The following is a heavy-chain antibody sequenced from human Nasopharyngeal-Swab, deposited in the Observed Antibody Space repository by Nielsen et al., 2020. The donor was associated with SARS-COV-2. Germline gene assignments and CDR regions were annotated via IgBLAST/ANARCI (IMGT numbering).Heavy chain of an antibody. J-gene: IGHJ4*02. V-gene: IGHV5-51*01. Sequence: KVSCKGSGYSFTSYCIHWVRQTPGQGLEWMGIIYPGDSDTRYTPAFHGQVTISADKSISTAYLQWSSLKASDTAMYYCARATFCYGLGTETDYFDYWGQGTLVTVSS. CDR2: IYPGDSDT. D-gene: IGHD3-10*01. CDR1: GYSFTSYC. CDR3: ARATFCYGLGTETDYFDY.